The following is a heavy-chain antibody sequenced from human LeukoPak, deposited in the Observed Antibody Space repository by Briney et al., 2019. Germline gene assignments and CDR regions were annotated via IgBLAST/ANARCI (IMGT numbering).Heavy chain of an antibody. Sequence: GRSLRLSCAASGFTFSVAAMTWVSQAPGKWLEWFSLIGASGESTYYADSVKGRFTISRDNSKNTLSLQMNSLRVEDTAMYFCAKDIQLSTWGLGTMVTVSS. CDR1: GFTFSVAA. CDR3: AKDIQLST. D-gene: IGHD5-24*01. J-gene: IGHJ3*01. CDR2: IGASGEST. V-gene: IGHV3-23*01.